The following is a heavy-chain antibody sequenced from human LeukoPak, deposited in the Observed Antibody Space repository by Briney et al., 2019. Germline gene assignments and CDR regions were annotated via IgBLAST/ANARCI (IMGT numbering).Heavy chain of an antibody. CDR3: ARGTKATILY. D-gene: IGHD5-12*01. CDR1: GGSISSYY. J-gene: IGHJ4*02. CDR2: IYYSGST. V-gene: IGHV4-59*01. Sequence: SETLSLTCTVSGGSISSYYWSWIRQPPGKGLEWIGYIYYSGSTNYNPSLKSRVTISVDTSKNQFSLKLSSVAAADTAVYYCARGTKATILYWGQGTLVTVSS.